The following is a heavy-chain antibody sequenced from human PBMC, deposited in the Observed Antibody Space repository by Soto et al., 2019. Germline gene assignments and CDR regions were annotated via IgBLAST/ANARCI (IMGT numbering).Heavy chain of an antibody. CDR2: ISGSGGST. Sequence: PGGSLRLSCAASGFTFSSYAMSWVRQAPGKGLEWVSAISGSGGSTYYADSVKGRFTISRDNSKNTLYLQMNSLRAEDTAVYYCAEVVYCGGDCYLDYYYYGMDVWGQGTTVTVSS. D-gene: IGHD2-21*02. CDR3: AEVVYCGGDCYLDYYYYGMDV. CDR1: GFTFSSYA. V-gene: IGHV3-23*01. J-gene: IGHJ6*02.